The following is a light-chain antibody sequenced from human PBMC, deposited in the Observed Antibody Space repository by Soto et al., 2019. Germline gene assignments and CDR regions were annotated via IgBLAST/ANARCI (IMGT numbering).Light chain of an antibody. CDR2: EVN. CDR3: TSYTSSSTYV. V-gene: IGLV2-14*01. Sequence: QSVLTQPASVSGSPGQSITISCTGSSSDVGRYGSVSWYQQHPGKAPKLMIYEVNNRPSGVSNRFSGSKSGNTASLTISGLQADDEADYYCTSYTSSSTYVFGTGTKLTVL. CDR1: SSDVGRYGS. J-gene: IGLJ1*01.